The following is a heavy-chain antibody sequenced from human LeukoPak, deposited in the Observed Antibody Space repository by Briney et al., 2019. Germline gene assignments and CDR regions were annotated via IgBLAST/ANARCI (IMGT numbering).Heavy chain of an antibody. V-gene: IGHV3-23*01. CDR1: GFTFRNYA. CDR2: ISGSGGST. Sequence: GGSLRLSCAASGFTFRNYAMSWVRQAPGKGLEWVSLISGSGGSTYYADSVKGRFTISRDISKNTLYLQMNSLRAEDTAVYYCARTLVAGTEDFDYWGQGTLVTVSS. D-gene: IGHD6-19*01. CDR3: ARTLVAGTEDFDY. J-gene: IGHJ4*02.